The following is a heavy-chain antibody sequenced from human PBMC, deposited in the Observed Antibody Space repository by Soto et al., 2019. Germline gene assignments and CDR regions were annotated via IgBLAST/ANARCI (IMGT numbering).Heavy chain of an antibody. Sequence: SETLSLTCTVSVGSVSTSNYYWSWFRQPPGKGLEWIGYIYYSGSTTYNPSLGSRVTISVDTSKNQFTLKLSSVTAADTAVYYCARIHSALIDLWGQGTTVTVSS. D-gene: IGHD3-22*01. CDR1: VGSVSTSNYY. CDR2: IYYSGST. CDR3: ARIHSALIDL. V-gene: IGHV4-61*01. J-gene: IGHJ6*02.